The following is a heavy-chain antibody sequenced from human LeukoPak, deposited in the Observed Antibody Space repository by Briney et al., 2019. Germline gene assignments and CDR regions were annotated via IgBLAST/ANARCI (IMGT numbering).Heavy chain of an antibody. V-gene: IGHV3-48*02. Sequence: GGSLRLSCAASGFTFSSYSMNWVRQAPGKGLEWVSYISSSSSTIYYADSVEGRFTISRDNAKNSLYLQMNSLRDEDTAVYYCARPSARGGYYSGYFDYWGQGTLVTVSS. CDR2: ISSSSSTI. CDR1: GFTFSSYS. J-gene: IGHJ4*02. CDR3: ARPSARGGYYSGYFDY. D-gene: IGHD3-22*01.